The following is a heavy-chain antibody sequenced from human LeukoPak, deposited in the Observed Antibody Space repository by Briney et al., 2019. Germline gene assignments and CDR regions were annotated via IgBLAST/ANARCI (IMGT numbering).Heavy chain of an antibody. CDR1: GFTFSSYW. Sequence: GGSLRLSCAASGFTFSSYWMSWVRQAPGKGLEWVANIKQDGSEKYYVDSVKGRFTISRDNAKNTLYLQMNSLRAEDTAVYYCARDPPIVGATVFDYWGQGTLVTVSS. CDR2: IKQDGSEK. J-gene: IGHJ4*02. CDR3: ARDPPIVGATVFDY. V-gene: IGHV3-7*01. D-gene: IGHD1-26*01.